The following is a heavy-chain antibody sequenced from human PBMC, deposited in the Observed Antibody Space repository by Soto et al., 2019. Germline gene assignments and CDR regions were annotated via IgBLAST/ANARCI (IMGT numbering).Heavy chain of an antibody. D-gene: IGHD6-19*01. CDR3: ARDRAVAGYYHYGMDV. CDR2: ISSSSSYI. J-gene: IGHJ6*02. CDR1: GFTFSSYS. Sequence: GGSLRLSCAASGFTFSSYSMNWVRQAPGKGLEWVSSISSSSSYIYYADSVKGRFTISRDNAKNSLYLQMNSLRAEDTAVYYCARDRAVAGYYHYGMDVWGQGTTVTVSS. V-gene: IGHV3-21*01.